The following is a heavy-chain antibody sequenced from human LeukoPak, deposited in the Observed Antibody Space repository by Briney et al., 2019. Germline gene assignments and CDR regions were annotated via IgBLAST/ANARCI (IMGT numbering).Heavy chain of an antibody. CDR1: GGTFSGYY. J-gene: IGHJ5*02. V-gene: IGHV4-34*08. Sequence: SETLSLTCAVYGGTFSGYYWSWIRQPPGKGLEWIGEINHSGSPNYNPFLKSRVTISVDTSKNQFSLKLSSVTAADTAVYYCASAVAACFGNWFDPWGQGTLVTVSS. CDR2: INHSGSP. CDR3: ASAVAACFGNWFDP. D-gene: IGHD6-19*01.